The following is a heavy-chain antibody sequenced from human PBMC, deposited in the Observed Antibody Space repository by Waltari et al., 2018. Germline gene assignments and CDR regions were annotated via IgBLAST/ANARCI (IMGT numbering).Heavy chain of an antibody. D-gene: IGHD3-16*01. CDR3: AREWSNATTWFGGHFDL. J-gene: IGHJ4*02. CDR1: GFTVRDNY. CDR2: FYKGGSR. V-gene: IGHV3-53*01. Sequence: EEQLVESGGRLVQSGGSLRLSCAASGFTVRDNYMSWVRQAPGKWAGLGSGFYKGGSRFHAGVGKGRVTMSRGVSRNGVSLQMHSVSGDDAGIYYCAREWSNATTWFGGHFDLWGQGTQVTVSS.